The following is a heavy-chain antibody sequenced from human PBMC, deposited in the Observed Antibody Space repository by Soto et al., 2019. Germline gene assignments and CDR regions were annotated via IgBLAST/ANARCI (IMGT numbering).Heavy chain of an antibody. CDR3: ARNDYDYVWESPGGDAFDI. V-gene: IGHV4-30-4*01. CDR2: IYNSGST. D-gene: IGHD3-16*01. J-gene: IGHJ3*02. Sequence: ALARTVSGGSVSIGDYYWNWIRQPPGKGLEWIGFIYNSGSTYYNPSLKSRVTISVDTSKNQFSLKLTSVTAADTAVYYCARNDYDYVWESPGGDAFDIWGQGTLVT. CDR1: GGSVSIGDYY.